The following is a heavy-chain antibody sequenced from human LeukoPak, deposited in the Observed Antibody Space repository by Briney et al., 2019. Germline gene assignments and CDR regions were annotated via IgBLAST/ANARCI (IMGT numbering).Heavy chain of an antibody. V-gene: IGHV4-34*01. D-gene: IGHD3-22*01. CDR1: GGSFSGYY. CDR3: ARPYYSSGYYAY. Sequence: SETLSLTCAVYGGSFSGYYWSWIRQPPGKGLEWIGEINHSGSTNYNPSLKSRVTISVDTSKNQFSLKLSSVTAADTAVYYCARPYYSSGYYAYWGQGTLVTVSS. J-gene: IGHJ4*02. CDR2: INHSGST.